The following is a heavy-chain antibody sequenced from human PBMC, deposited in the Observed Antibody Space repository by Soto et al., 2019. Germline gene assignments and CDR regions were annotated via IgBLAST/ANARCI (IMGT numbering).Heavy chain of an antibody. Sequence: GASVKVSCKASGFTFSKYAMQWVRQALGQRLEWMGRINASSGSTKYAQKFQGRVTMTRDTSTSTVYMELSSLRSEDTAVYYCARGWELYPVNWFDPWGQGTLVTVSS. J-gene: IGHJ5*02. D-gene: IGHD1-26*01. CDR1: GFTFSKYA. V-gene: IGHV1-46*01. CDR3: ARGWELYPVNWFDP. CDR2: INASSGST.